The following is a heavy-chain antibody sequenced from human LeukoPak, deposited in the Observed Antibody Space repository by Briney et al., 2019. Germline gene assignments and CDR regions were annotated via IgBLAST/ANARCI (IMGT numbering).Heavy chain of an antibody. CDR3: ARSCIVGAQGAFDI. CDR2: IYTSGST. J-gene: IGHJ3*02. D-gene: IGHD1-26*01. V-gene: IGHV4-61*02. Sequence: PSQTLSLTCTVSGGSISSSSYYWSWIRQPAGKGLEWIGRIYTSGSTNYNPSLKSRVTISVDTSKNQFSLKLSSVTAADTAVYYCARSCIVGAQGAFDIWGQGTMVTVSS. CDR1: GGSISSSSYY.